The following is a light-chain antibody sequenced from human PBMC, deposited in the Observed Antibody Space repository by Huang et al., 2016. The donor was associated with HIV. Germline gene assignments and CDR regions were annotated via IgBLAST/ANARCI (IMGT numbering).Light chain of an antibody. J-gene: IGKJ4*01. CDR2: DSF. Sequence: DIVLTQSPATLSLSPGQRATLSCRASQHINNYLVWYQQKPGQAPRRLIYDSFNRATGIPARFSGSGAGTDFTLTINTLEPEDFAVYYCQQRGAWPLTFGGGTKVEIK. V-gene: IGKV3-11*01. CDR3: QQRGAWPLT. CDR1: QHINNY.